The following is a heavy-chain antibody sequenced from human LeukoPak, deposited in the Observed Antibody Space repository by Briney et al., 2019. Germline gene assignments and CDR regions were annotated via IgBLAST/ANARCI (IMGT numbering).Heavy chain of an antibody. CDR3: ARHARGGFGELLYYFDY. D-gene: IGHD3-10*01. CDR1: GGSISSSNYY. Sequence: SETLSLTCTVSGGSISSSNYYWSWIRQPPGKGLEWIGYIYYSGSTNYNPSLKSRVTISVDTSKNQFSLKLSSVTAADTAVYYCARHARGGFGELLYYFDYWGQGTLVTVSS. CDR2: IYYSGST. V-gene: IGHV4-39*01. J-gene: IGHJ4*02.